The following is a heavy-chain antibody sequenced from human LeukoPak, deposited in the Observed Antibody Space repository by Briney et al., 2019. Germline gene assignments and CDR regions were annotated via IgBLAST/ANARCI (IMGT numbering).Heavy chain of an antibody. V-gene: IGHV3-23*01. J-gene: IGHJ4*02. D-gene: IGHD3-22*01. Sequence: QPGGSLRLSCAASGFTFYSYGMNWVRQAPGKGLEWVSTISDNGGGTYYADSVKGRFTISRDNSKNTLFLQMNSLRAEDSAVYYCAADRERDPSVYYLVGGQGTLITVSS. CDR1: GFTFYSYG. CDR3: AADRERDPSVYYLV. CDR2: ISDNGGGT.